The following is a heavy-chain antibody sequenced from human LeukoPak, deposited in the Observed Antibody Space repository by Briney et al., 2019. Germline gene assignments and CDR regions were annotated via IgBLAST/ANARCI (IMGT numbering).Heavy chain of an antibody. V-gene: IGHV3-21*01. D-gene: IGHD6-19*01. J-gene: IGHJ6*03. CDR2: ISSSSSYI. Sequence: PGGSLRLSCAASGFTFSSYSMNWVRQAPGKGLEWVSSISSSSSYIYYADSVKGRFTISRDNAKNSLYLQMNSLRAEDTAVYYCASYRVVAGTGDNDAYYYYYYYMDVWGKGTTVTVSS. CDR3: ASYRVVAGTGDNDAYYYYYYYMDV. CDR1: GFTFSSYS.